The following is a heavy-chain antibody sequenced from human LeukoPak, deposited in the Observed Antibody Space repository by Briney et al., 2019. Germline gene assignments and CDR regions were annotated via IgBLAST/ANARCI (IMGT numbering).Heavy chain of an antibody. CDR2: IIPIFGTA. Sequence: SVKVSCKASGGTFSSYAISWVRQAPGQGLEWMGGIIPIFGTANYAQKFQGRVTITADESTSTAYMELSSLRSEDTAVYYCARGRDPITGTGEIGYWGQGTLVTVSS. CDR3: ARGRDPITGTGEIGY. D-gene: IGHD1-20*01. J-gene: IGHJ4*02. CDR1: GGTFSSYA. V-gene: IGHV1-69*01.